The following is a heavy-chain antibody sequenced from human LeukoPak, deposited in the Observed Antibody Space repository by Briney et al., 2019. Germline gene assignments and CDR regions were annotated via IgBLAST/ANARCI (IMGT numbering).Heavy chain of an antibody. D-gene: IGHD6-6*01. J-gene: IGHJ6*02. Sequence: ASVTVSCKASGYNFISSGVTWVRQAPGQGLEWMEWISAYNGNTNYAQKLQGRVTMTTDTSTSTAYMELRSLRSDDTAVYYCARDTSIAAPYYYYYGMDVWGQGTTVTVSS. V-gene: IGHV1-18*04. CDR2: ISAYNGNT. CDR1: GYNFISSG. CDR3: ARDTSIAAPYYYYYGMDV.